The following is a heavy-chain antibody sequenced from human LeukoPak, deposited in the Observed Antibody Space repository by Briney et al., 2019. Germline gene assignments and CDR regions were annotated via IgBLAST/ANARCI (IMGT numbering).Heavy chain of an antibody. Sequence: GGSLRLSCEASGYTFTSYIMNWVGQAPGKGLEWVSSISSSSSYIYYADSVKGRFTIYRDNDKNSLYMQMNIRRAEKTTVYYCGRQRSYSAPFDYWGQGTLVTVSS. V-gene: IGHV3-21*01. CDR3: GRQRSYSAPFDY. CDR2: ISSSSSYI. D-gene: IGHD3-10*01. J-gene: IGHJ4*02. CDR1: GYTFTSYI.